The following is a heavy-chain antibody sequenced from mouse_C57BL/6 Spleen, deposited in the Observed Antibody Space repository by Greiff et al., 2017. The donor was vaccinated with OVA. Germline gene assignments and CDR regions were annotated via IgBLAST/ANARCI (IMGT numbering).Heavy chain of an antibody. CDR1: GFTFSSYA. V-gene: IGHV5-4*01. J-gene: IGHJ2*01. CDR3: ARDWDYYGSSYFDY. D-gene: IGHD1-1*01. CDR2: ISDGGSYT. Sequence: EVKLVESGGGLVKPGGSLKLSCAASGFTFSSYAMSWVRQTPEKRLEWVATISDGGSYTYYPDNVKGRFTISRDNAKNNLYLQMSHLKSEDTAMYYCARDWDYYGSSYFDYWGQGTTLTVSS.